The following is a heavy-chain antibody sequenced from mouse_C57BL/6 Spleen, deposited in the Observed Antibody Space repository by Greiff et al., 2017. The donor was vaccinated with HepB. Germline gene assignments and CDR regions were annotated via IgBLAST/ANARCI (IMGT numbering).Heavy chain of an antibody. V-gene: IGHV8-8*01. J-gene: IGHJ4*01. CDR3: ARKRQYYVMSDGIGYAMDY. D-gene: IGHD1-1*01. Sequence: VKLMESGPGILQPSQTLSLTCSFSGFSLSTFGMGVGWIRQPSGQGLEWLAHIWWDDDKYYNPALKSRLTISKDTSKNQVFLTIANVDTADTATYYCARKRQYYVMSDGIGYAMDYWGQGTSVTVAS. CDR1: GFSLSTFGMG. CDR2: IWWDDDK.